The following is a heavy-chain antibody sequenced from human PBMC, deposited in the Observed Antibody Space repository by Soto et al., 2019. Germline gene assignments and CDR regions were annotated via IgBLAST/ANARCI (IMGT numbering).Heavy chain of an antibody. CDR1: GFTFSSYA. CDR2: ISGSGGST. J-gene: IGHJ4*02. Sequence: PGGSLRLSCAASGFTFSSYAMSWVRQAPGKGLEWVSAISGSGGSTYYADSVKGRFTISRDNSKNTLYLQMNSLRAEDTAVYYCAKELELDYYDSSGYPDDYWGQGTLVTVSS. CDR3: AKELELDYYDSSGYPDDY. D-gene: IGHD3-22*01. V-gene: IGHV3-23*01.